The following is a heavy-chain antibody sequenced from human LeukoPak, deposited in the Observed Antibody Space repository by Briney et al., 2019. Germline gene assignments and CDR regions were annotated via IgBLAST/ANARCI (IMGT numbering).Heavy chain of an antibody. CDR3: ARWRGLQSEFDC. V-gene: IGHV3-7*01. D-gene: IGHD5-24*01. Sequence: QSGGSLRLSCAASGFTFSSYWMTWVRQAPGKGLEWVANIKEDGSEKYYVDSVKGRFTISRDNAKNSLFLEMNRLRVEDTAVYYCARWRGLQSEFDCWGQGTLVTVSS. CDR2: IKEDGSEK. J-gene: IGHJ4*02. CDR1: GFTFSSYW.